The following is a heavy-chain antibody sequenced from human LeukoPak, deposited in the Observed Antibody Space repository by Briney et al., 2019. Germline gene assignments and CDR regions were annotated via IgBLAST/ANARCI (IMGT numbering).Heavy chain of an antibody. D-gene: IGHD2-2*01. V-gene: IGHV1-69*01. J-gene: IGHJ3*02. CDR1: GGTFSSYA. CDR3: ARLCSSTSCYGLGAFDI. Sequence: ASVKVSCKASGGTFSSYAISWVRQAPGQGLEWMGGIIPIFGTANYAQKFQGRVTITADESTSTAYMELSSLRSEDTAVYYCARLCSSTSCYGLGAFDIWGQGTMVTVSS. CDR2: IIPIFGTA.